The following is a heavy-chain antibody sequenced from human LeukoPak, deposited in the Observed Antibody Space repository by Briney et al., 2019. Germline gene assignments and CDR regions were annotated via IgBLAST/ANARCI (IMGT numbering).Heavy chain of an antibody. CDR2: IYTSGST. Sequence: RTSETLSLTCTVSGGSISSGSYYWSWIRQPAGKGLEWIGRIYTSGSTNYNPSLKSRVTISVDTSKNQFSLKLSSVTAADTAVYYCARAAYYYGSGPTPAFDYWGQGTLVTVSS. D-gene: IGHD3-10*01. CDR3: ARAAYYYGSGPTPAFDY. CDR1: GGSISSGSYY. V-gene: IGHV4-61*02. J-gene: IGHJ4*02.